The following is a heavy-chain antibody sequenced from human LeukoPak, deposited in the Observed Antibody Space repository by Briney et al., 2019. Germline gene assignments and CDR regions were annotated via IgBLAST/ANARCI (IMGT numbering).Heavy chain of an antibody. V-gene: IGHV3-30*02. CDR1: GFTFSSYG. J-gene: IGHJ4*02. Sequence: GGTLRLSCAASGFTFSSYGMLWVRQAPGKGLEGVAFIRYDGSNKYYADSVKGRFTISRDNSKNTLYLQMNSLRAEDTAVYYCAKDWPASGYDPNYFDYWGQGTLVTVSS. CDR3: AKDWPASGYDPNYFDY. CDR2: IRYDGSNK. D-gene: IGHD5-12*01.